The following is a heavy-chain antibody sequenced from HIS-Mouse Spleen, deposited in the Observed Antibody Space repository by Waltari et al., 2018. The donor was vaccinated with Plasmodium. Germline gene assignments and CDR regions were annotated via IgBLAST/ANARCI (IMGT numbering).Heavy chain of an antibody. V-gene: IGHV4-34*01. D-gene: IGHD3-9*01. CDR1: GGSFSGYY. CDR3: ARAPIRDAFDI. CDR2: INHSGST. Sequence: QVQLQQWGAGLLKPSETLSLTCAVYGGSFSGYYWSWIRQPPRKGLEWIGEINHSGSTNYNPSLKSRVTISVDTSKNQFSLKLSSVTAADTAVYYCARAPIRDAFDIWGQGTMVTVSS. J-gene: IGHJ3*02.